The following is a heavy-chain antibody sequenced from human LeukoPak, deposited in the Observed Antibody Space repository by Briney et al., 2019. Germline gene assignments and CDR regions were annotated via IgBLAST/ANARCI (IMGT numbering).Heavy chain of an antibody. CDR2: LNPSSGDT. CDR1: GYTFTGHY. Sequence: GASVKVSCEASGYTFTGHYMHWVRQAPGQGLQWMGWLNPSSGDTKYAQNFQGRVTMTRDTSITTAYMQLNSLRSADTAVYFCASTDSDWNHEITFWGQGTLVTVSS. CDR3: ASTDSDWNHEITF. D-gene: IGHD1-1*01. V-gene: IGHV1-2*02. J-gene: IGHJ4*02.